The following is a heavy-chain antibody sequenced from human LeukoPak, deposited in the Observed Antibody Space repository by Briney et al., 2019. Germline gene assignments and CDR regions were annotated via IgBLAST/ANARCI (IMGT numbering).Heavy chain of an antibody. Sequence: GGSLRLSCAASGFTFSSYSMNWVRQAPGKGLEWVSSISSSSSYIYYADSVKGRFTISRDNAKNSLYLQMNSLRAEDTAVYYRARDRSDDYGNELFDYWGQGTLVTVSS. CDR2: ISSSSSYI. CDR3: ARDRSDDYGNELFDY. V-gene: IGHV3-21*01. D-gene: IGHD4-17*01. CDR1: GFTFSSYS. J-gene: IGHJ4*02.